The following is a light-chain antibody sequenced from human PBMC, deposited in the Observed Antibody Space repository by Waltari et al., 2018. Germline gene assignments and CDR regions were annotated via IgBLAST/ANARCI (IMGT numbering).Light chain of an antibody. Sequence: EIVLTQSPGTLSSSPGERVTLFCRASQSVTRTLSWYQQKPGQAPRLLSYDASTRATGIPDRFSGSGSGTDFSLTISRLEPEDFAVYYCQKYGTLPATFGQGTKVEIK. CDR1: QSVTRT. CDR3: QKYGTLPAT. CDR2: DAS. V-gene: IGKV3-20*01. J-gene: IGKJ1*01.